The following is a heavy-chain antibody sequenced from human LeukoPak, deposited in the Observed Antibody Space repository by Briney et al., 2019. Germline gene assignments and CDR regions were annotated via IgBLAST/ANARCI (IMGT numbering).Heavy chain of an antibody. J-gene: IGHJ4*02. CDR2: ISYDGSNK. CDR1: GFTFSSYA. CDR3: ARGGKPWLGYY. V-gene: IGHV3-30*04. Sequence: PGRSLRLSCAASGFTFSSYAMHWVCQAPGKGLEWVAVISYDGSNKYYADSVKGRFTISRDNSKNTLYLQMNSLRAEDTAVYYCARGGKPWLGYYWGQGTLVTVSS. D-gene: IGHD6-19*01.